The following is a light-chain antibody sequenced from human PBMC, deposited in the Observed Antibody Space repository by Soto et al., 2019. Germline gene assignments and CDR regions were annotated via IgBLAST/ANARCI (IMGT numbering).Light chain of an antibody. CDR3: QQYNNLPLT. Sequence: DIQMTQSPSSLSASVGDRVTITCQACQDISNYLNWYQQKPGKAPKLLIYDASNLETGVPSRFSGSGSGTDFTFTISSPQPEDIATYYCQQYNNLPLTFGGGTKVEIK. J-gene: IGKJ4*01. CDR2: DAS. CDR1: QDISNY. V-gene: IGKV1-33*01.